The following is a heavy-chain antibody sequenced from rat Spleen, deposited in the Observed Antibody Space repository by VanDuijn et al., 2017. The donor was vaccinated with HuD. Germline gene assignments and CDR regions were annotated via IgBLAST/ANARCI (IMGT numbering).Heavy chain of an antibody. V-gene: IGHV2-30*01. CDR2: IWTGGST. CDR3: ARHLPARY. D-gene: IGHD3-2*01. J-gene: IGHJ2*01. CDR1: GFSLTSYN. Sequence: QVQLKESGPGLVQPSQTLSLTCTVSGFSLTSYNVHWVRQPTGKGLEWMGIIWTGGSTDYNSALKSRLSISRDTSKSQVFLKMNSLQPEDTGTYYCARHLPARYWGQGVMVTVSS.